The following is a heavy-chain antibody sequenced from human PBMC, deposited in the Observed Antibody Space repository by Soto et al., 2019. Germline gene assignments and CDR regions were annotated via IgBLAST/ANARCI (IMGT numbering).Heavy chain of an antibody. D-gene: IGHD1-26*01. CDR1: GFTFSSYA. Sequence: SLRLSYAASGFTFSSYAMHWVRQAPGKGLEWVAVISYDGSNKYYADSVKGRFTISRDNSKNTLYLQMNSLRAEDTAVYYCARGRLSGYFDYWGQGTLVTVSS. CDR3: ARGRLSGYFDY. V-gene: IGHV3-30-3*01. CDR2: ISYDGSNK. J-gene: IGHJ4*02.